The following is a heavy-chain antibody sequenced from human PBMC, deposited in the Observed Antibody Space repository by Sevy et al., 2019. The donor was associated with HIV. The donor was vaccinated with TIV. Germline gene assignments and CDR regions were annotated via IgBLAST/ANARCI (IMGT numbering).Heavy chain of an antibody. CDR1: GFTVSSNY. V-gene: IGHV3-53*01. CDR2: IYDGGST. J-gene: IGHJ6*02. D-gene: IGHD2-15*01. Sequence: GGSLRLSCGASGFTVSSNYMSWVRQAPGKGLEWVSVIYDGGSTNYADSVKGRFTISRDKSKNTLYLQMNSLRAEDTAVYYCAREVVVAASLTYYYYYGMDVWGQGTTVTVSS. CDR3: AREVVVAASLTYYYYYGMDV.